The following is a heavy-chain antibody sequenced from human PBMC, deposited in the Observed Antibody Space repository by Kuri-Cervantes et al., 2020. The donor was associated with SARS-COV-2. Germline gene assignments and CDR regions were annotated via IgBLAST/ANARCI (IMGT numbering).Heavy chain of an antibody. V-gene: IGHV4-39*07. J-gene: IGHJ4*02. CDR2: IYYTGNT. CDR1: RGSISSSSYY. Sequence: SETLSLTCTVSRGSISSSSYYWGWIRQPPGKGLEWIGSIYYTGNTYYNPSLNSRVTISVDTSKNQFSLKLSSVTAADTAVYYCARGLGSGYYYGSFDYWGQGTLVTVSS. D-gene: IGHD3-22*01. CDR3: ARGLGSGYYYGSFDY.